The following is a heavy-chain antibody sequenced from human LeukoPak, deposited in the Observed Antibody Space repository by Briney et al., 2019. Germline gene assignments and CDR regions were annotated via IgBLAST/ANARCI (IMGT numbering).Heavy chain of an antibody. CDR1: GYSISSGYY. CDR3: ARFSKTLVGATGGDY. V-gene: IGHV4-38-2*02. J-gene: IGHJ4*02. CDR2: IYHSGNT. Sequence: SETLSLTCTVSGYSISSGYYWGWIRQPPGKGLEWIGSIYHSGNTYYNPSLQSRVTISVDTSKNQFSLKLSSVTAADTAVYYCARFSKTLVGATGGDYWGQGTLVTVSS. D-gene: IGHD1-26*01.